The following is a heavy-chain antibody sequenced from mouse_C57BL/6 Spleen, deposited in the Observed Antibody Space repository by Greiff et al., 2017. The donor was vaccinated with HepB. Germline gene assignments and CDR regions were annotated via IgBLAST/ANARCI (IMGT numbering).Heavy chain of an antibody. CDR2: IDPENGDT. Sequence: EVQLQESGAELVRPGASVKLSCTASGFNIKDDYMHWVKQRPEQGLEWIGWIDPENGDTEYASKFQGKATITADTSSNTAYLQLSSLTSEDTAVYYCTTPYGYVFAYWGQGTLVTVSA. V-gene: IGHV14-4*01. CDR1: GFNIKDDY. J-gene: IGHJ3*01. CDR3: TTPYGYVFAY. D-gene: IGHD2-2*01.